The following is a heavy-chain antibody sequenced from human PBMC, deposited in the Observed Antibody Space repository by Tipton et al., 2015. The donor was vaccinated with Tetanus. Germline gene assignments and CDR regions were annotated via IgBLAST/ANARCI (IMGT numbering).Heavy chain of an antibody. CDR2: IWPGDSTA. Sequence: QLVQSGAEVKKPGDSLNISCKASGYTFNTYWIAWVRQRPGRGLEWMGIIWPGDSTARYSPSFQGHVTISVDKSATTTYLHWNTPKASDTATYYCARHWSKAFASSFDPWGQGTLVIVSS. J-gene: IGHJ5*02. CDR1: GYTFNTYW. D-gene: IGHD6-13*01. CDR3: ARHWSKAFASSFDP. V-gene: IGHV5-51*01.